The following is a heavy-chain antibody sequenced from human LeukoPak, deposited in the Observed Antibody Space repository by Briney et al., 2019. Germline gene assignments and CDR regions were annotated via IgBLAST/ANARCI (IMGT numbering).Heavy chain of an antibody. V-gene: IGHV4-39*01. CDR3: ARPSGYSYGYVPGREFAFDI. CDR1: GGSISSSSYY. J-gene: IGHJ3*02. D-gene: IGHD5-18*01. CDR2: IYYSGST. Sequence: PSETLSLTCTVSGGSISSSSYYWGWIRQPPGKGLEWIGSIYYSGSTYYNPSLKSRVTISVYTSKNQFSLKLSSVTAADTAVYYCARPSGYSYGYVPGREFAFDIWGQGTMVTVSS.